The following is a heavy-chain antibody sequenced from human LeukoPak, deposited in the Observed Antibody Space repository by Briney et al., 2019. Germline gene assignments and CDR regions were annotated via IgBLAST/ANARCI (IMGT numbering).Heavy chain of an antibody. CDR3: AREGDYYGSGSYYPNWFDP. CDR2: IIPIFGTA. CDR1: GGTFSSYA. D-gene: IGHD3-10*01. Sequence: ASVKVSCKASGGTFSSYAISWVRQAPGQGLEWMGGIIPIFGTANYAQKFQGRVTITADESTSTAYMELSSLRSEDTAVYCCAREGDYYGSGSYYPNWFDPWGQGTLVTVSS. V-gene: IGHV1-69*13. J-gene: IGHJ5*02.